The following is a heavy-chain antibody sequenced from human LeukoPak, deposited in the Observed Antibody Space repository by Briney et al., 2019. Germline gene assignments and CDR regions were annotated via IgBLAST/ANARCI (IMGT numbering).Heavy chain of an antibody. D-gene: IGHD3-22*01. Sequence: SGTLSLTCAVSGGSISSSNWWSWVRQPPGKGLEWIGEIYHSGSTNYNPSLKSRVTISVDTSKNQFSLKLSSVTAADTAVYYCARQRSRSSYYYDSSGFSLWGQGTLVTVSS. J-gene: IGHJ4*02. CDR3: ARQRSRSSYYYDSSGFSL. V-gene: IGHV4-4*02. CDR1: GGSISSSNW. CDR2: IYHSGST.